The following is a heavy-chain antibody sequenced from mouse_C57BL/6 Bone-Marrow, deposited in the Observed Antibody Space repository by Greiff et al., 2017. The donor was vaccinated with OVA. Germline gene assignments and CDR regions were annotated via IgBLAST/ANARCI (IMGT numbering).Heavy chain of an antibody. CDR3: ARVYYGSSSYAMDY. D-gene: IGHD1-1*01. V-gene: IGHV3-8*01. Sequence: EVKVEESGPGLVKPSQTLSLTCSVTGYSITSDYWNWIRKFPGNKLEYMGYISYSGSTYYNPSLKSRISITRDTSKNQYYLQLNSVTTEDTATYYCARVYYGSSSYAMDYWGQGTSVTVSS. CDR1: GYSITSDY. J-gene: IGHJ4*01. CDR2: ISYSGST.